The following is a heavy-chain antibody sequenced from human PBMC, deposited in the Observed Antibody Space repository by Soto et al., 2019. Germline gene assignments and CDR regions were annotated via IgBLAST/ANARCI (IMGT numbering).Heavy chain of an antibody. CDR1: GDSMADGGY. CDR3: ARERSILRPSAVSAP. D-gene: IGHD6-13*01. Sequence: PSATKPVTCTVSGDSMADGGYLVWIRKDPGKGLEWVGSVYHSGASYYNPSLQSRVTISVDTSKNQFSLKLNSMTAADTGTYYCARERSILRPSAVSAPLVQG. V-gene: IGHV4-38-2*02. J-gene: IGHJ5*02. CDR2: VYHSGAS.